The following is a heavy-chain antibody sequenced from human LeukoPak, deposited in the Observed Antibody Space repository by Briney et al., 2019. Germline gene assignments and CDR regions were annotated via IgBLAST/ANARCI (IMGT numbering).Heavy chain of an antibody. CDR3: ARCEGVRGAKDTVDI. J-gene: IGHJ3*02. Sequence: GWSLRLSCVASVFTFSSYEMNWVGQAPPKGLDGISYINSSGSDIHYADSVQGRFTLFRDNAKNSLYPQMSSLRAEATAVYYCARCEGVRGAKDTVDIWGQGTMVTVSS. D-gene: IGHD3-10*01. CDR2: INSSGSDI. CDR1: VFTFSSYE. V-gene: IGHV3-48*03.